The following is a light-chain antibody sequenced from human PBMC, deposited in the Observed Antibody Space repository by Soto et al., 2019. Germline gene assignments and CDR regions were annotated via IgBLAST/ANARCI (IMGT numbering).Light chain of an antibody. Sequence: AIRMTQSPSSLSASTGDRVTITCRASQGISSYLAWYQQKPGKAPKLLIYAASTLQSGVPSRFSGSGSGTDFTLTISRLEPEDFAVYYCQQYGSSPMYTFGQGTRLEIK. CDR1: QGISSY. V-gene: IGKV1-8*01. CDR3: QQYGSSPMYT. CDR2: AAS. J-gene: IGKJ5*01.